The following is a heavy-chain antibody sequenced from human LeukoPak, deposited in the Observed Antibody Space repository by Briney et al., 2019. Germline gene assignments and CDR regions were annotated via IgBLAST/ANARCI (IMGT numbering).Heavy chain of an antibody. J-gene: IGHJ4*02. CDR3: ARLWQPNYGDCLDH. CDR1: GFTFTTHW. CDR2: IKPDGSDT. D-gene: IGHD4-17*01. Sequence: GGSLRLSCGASGFTFTTHWIHWVRQAPGKGLVWVSRIKPDGSDTNYADSVKGRFTISRDNAKNTVYLQMNSLRAEDTAVYYCARLWQPNYGDCLDHWGQGTLVTVTS. V-gene: IGHV3-74*01.